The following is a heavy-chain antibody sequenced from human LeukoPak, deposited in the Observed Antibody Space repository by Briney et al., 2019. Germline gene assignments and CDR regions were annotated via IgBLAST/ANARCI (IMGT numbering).Heavy chain of an antibody. J-gene: IGHJ4*02. D-gene: IGHD1-26*01. CDR2: MYYSGST. CDR1: GGSISSRSYY. Sequence: PSETLSLTCTVSGGSISSRSYYWGWIRQPPGKGLEWIGTMYYSGSTYYNPSLKSRVTISVDTSKNQFSLKLSSVTAADTAVYYCARQQVVGATTLDYWGQGTLVTVSS. CDR3: ARQQVVGATTLDY. V-gene: IGHV4-39*01.